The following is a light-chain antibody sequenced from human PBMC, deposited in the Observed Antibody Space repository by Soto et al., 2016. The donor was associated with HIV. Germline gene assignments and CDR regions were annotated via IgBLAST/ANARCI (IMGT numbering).Light chain of an antibody. CDR3: QVWDAGTDLVV. CDR1: NIGIKS. V-gene: IGLV3-21*03. Sequence: SYELTQPPSVSVAPGKTARIPCGGNNIGIKSVHWYQRKPGQAPVLVVYDDSDRPSGIPERFSGSNSGNTATLSISRVEAGDEADYYCQVWDAGTDLVVFGGGTKLTVL. CDR2: DDS. J-gene: IGLJ2*01.